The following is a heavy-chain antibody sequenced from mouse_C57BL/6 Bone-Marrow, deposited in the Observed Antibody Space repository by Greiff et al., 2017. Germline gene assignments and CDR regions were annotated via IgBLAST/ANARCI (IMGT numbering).Heavy chain of an antibody. V-gene: IGHV5-6*01. CDR2: ISSGGSYT. Sequence: EVKLVESGGDLVKPGGSLKLSCAASGFTFSSYGMSWVRQTPDKRLEWVATISSGGSYTYYPDSVKGRFTISRDNAKNTLYLQMSSLKSEDTAIYYGAREGYDYSYAMDYWGQGTSVTVSS. D-gene: IGHD2-4*01. CDR1: GFTFSSYG. J-gene: IGHJ4*01. CDR3: AREGYDYSYAMDY.